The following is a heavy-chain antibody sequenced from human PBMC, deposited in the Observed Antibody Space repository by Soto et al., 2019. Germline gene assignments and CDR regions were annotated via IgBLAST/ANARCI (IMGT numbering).Heavy chain of an antibody. CDR2: LSWDGRHT. J-gene: IGHJ6*02. CDR1: GFIFDDYS. V-gene: IGHV3-43*01. Sequence: EVQLVESGGVVVQPGGSLRLSCAASGFIFDDYSMYWVRQAPGKGLEWVSLLSWDGRHTYYADSVKGRFIISRDNSRNSLYLQMTSLTTADTALYYCAKARRSIFGGMDDWGQGTTVTVSS. D-gene: IGHD3-3*01. CDR3: AKARRSIFGGMDD.